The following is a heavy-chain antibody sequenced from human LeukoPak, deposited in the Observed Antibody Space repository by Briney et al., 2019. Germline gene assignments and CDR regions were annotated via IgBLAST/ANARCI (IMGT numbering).Heavy chain of an antibody. CDR3: ARGQYSYGSYFDY. CDR1: GGSFSGYY. D-gene: IGHD5-18*01. J-gene: IGHJ4*02. V-gene: IGHV4-34*01. Sequence: SETLSLTCAVYGGSFSGYYWSWIRQPPGKGLEWIGETNHSGSTNYNPSLKSRVTISVDTSKNQFSLKLSSVTAADTAVYYCARGQYSYGSYFDYWGQGTLVTVSS. CDR2: TNHSGST.